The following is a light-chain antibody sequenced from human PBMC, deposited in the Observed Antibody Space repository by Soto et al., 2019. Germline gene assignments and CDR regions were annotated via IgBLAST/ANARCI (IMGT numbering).Light chain of an antibody. CDR1: SSNIGSNV. Sequence: QSVLTQPPSASGTPGQSVTISCSGSSSNIGSNVVNWYQQLPGTAPKLLMFTNSQRPSGVPDRFSASSSGTSASLAISGLQSEDEADYYCAAWDDSLSGVIFGGGTKLTVL. J-gene: IGLJ2*01. V-gene: IGLV1-44*01. CDR3: AAWDDSLSGVI. CDR2: TNS.